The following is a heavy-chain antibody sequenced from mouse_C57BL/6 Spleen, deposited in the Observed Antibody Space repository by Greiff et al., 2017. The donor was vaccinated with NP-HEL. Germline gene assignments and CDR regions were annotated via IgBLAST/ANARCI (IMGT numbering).Heavy chain of an antibody. J-gene: IGHJ1*03. Sequence: QVQLQQPGPELVKPGASVKLSCKASGYTFTSYWMHWVKPRPGQGLEWIGMIHPNSGSTYYTEKFNSKATLTVDKSSSTAYMQPRSLTSEHSAFSYYARIIYVGPYWYFDVWGTGTTVTVAS. CDR3: ARIIYVGPYWYFDV. D-gene: IGHD2-12*01. CDR1: GYTFTSYW. V-gene: IGHV1-64*01. CDR2: IHPNSGST.